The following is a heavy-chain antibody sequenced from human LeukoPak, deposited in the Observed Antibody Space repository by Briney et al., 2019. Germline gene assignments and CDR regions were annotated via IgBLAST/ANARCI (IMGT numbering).Heavy chain of an antibody. V-gene: IGHV4-34*01. D-gene: IGHD3-16*01. CDR3: ARGIMATDY. Sequence: SGTLSLTCAVYGGSFSGYYWSWIRQPPGKGLEWIGEINHSGSTNYNPSLKSRVTISVDTSKNQFSLKLSSVTAADTAVYYCARGIMATDYWGQGTLVTVSS. CDR1: GGSFSGYY. J-gene: IGHJ4*02. CDR2: INHSGST.